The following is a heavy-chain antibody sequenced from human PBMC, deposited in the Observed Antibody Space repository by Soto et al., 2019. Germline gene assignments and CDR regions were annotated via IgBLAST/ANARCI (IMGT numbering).Heavy chain of an antibody. V-gene: IGHV4-31*03. CDR2: IFYNGNA. D-gene: IGHD3-10*01. Sequence: QVQLQESGPGLVKPSQTLSLTCTVSGGSISNGDYYWSCIRQHPGKGLEWIGYIFYNGNAYYTPSLKSRNTISVDTSENQFSLKLTSVTAADTAVYYCASLRGSVTNCFFDYWGQGTLVTVSP. CDR3: ASLRGSVTNCFFDY. CDR1: GGSISNGDYY. J-gene: IGHJ4*02.